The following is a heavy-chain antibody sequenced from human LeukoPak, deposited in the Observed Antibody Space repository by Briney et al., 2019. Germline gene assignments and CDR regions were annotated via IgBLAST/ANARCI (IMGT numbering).Heavy chain of an antibody. CDR2: IIPIFGTA. V-gene: IGHV1-69*13. CDR1: GGTFSSYA. CDR3: ASILPNRSSWNFDY. J-gene: IGHJ4*02. D-gene: IGHD6-13*01. Sequence: ASVKVSCKASGGTFSSYAISWVRQAPGQGLEWMGGIIPIFGTANYAQKFQGRVTITADESTSTAYMELSSLRSEDTAVYYCASILPNRSSWNFDYWGKEPLVTASS.